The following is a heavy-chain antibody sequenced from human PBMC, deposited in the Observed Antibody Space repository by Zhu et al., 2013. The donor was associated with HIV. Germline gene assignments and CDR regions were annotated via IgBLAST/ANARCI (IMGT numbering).Heavy chain of an antibody. V-gene: IGHV1-18*04. CDR3: ARDPALTTARPNYYYMDS. Sequence: QVQLVQSGAEVKRPGASVRVSCKASGYTFTTYGISWVRQAPGQGLEWMGWISGYNSSANYAQKFQGRVVMTTDTSTTTSYMDLRSLRSDDTAVYYCARDPALTTARPNYYYMDSGQRDHGHRLL. CDR1: GYTFTTYG. D-gene: IGHD6-6*01. CDR2: ISGYNSSA. J-gene: IGHJ6*03.